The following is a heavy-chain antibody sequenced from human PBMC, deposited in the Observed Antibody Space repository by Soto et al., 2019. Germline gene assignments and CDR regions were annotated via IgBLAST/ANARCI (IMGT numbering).Heavy chain of an antibody. Sequence: ASVKVSCKASGYTFTSYYMHWVRQAPGQGLEWMGIINPSGGSTSYAQKFQGRVTMTRDTSTSTVYMELSSLRSEDTAVYYCARPKARTDYYGSGSYLSPPVDFDYWGRGTLVTVSS. V-gene: IGHV1-46*03. D-gene: IGHD3-10*01. CDR2: INPSGGST. J-gene: IGHJ4*02. CDR3: ARPKARTDYYGSGSYLSPPVDFDY. CDR1: GYTFTSYY.